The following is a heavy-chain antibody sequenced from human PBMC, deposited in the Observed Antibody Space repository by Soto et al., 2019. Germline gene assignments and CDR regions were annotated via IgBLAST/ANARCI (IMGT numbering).Heavy chain of an antibody. Sequence: PGGSTTLSRAASRYPLYVYTMHWFWKTPGKGLHWVSLISWDGGSTYYADSVKGRFTISRDNSKNSLYLQMNSLRTEDTALYYCAKESYEEWLVPDYYYGMDVWGQGTTVTVFS. D-gene: IGHD6-19*01. CDR3: AKESYEEWLVPDYYYGMDV. V-gene: IGHV3-43*01. CDR1: RYPLYVYT. J-gene: IGHJ6*02. CDR2: ISWDGGST.